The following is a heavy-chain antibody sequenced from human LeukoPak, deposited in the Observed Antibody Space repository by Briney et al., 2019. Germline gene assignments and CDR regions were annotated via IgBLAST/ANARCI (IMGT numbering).Heavy chain of an antibody. D-gene: IGHD2-15*01. Sequence: PGGSLRLSCAASGFTFSSYVMSWVRQAPGKGLGWVSYISSSGSTIYYADSVKGRFTISRDNAKNSLYLQMNSLRAEDTAVYYCARELPAPGDYWGQGTLVTVSS. CDR3: ARELPAPGDY. V-gene: IGHV3-48*04. CDR2: ISSSGSTI. J-gene: IGHJ4*02. CDR1: GFTFSSYV.